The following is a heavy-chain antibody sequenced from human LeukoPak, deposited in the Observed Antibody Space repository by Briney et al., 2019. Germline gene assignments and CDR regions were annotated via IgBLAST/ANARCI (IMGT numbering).Heavy chain of an antibody. Sequence: ASVKVSCKASGHTFTGYYMHWVRQAPGQGLEWMGWINPNSGGTNYAQKFQGRVTMTRDTSISTAYMELSRLRSDDTAVYYCARDPVLGIAATRRFDYWGQGTLVTVSS. CDR3: ARDPVLGIAATRRFDY. J-gene: IGHJ4*02. D-gene: IGHD6-13*01. CDR1: GHTFTGYY. V-gene: IGHV1-2*02. CDR2: INPNSGGT.